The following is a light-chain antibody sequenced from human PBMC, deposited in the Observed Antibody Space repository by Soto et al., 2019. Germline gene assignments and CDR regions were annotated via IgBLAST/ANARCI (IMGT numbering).Light chain of an antibody. CDR2: QDS. CDR1: KLGDKY. CDR3: QAWDSSTGV. Sequence: SYELTQPPSVSVSPGQTASITCSGDKLGDKYACWYQQKPGQSPVLVIYQDSKRPSGIPERFSGSNSGNTATLTISGTQAMVEADYYCQAWDSSTGVFGGGTKLTVL. V-gene: IGLV3-1*01. J-gene: IGLJ2*01.